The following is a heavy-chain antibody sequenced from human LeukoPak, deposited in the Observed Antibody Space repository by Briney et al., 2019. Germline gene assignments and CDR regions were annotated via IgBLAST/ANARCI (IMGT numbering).Heavy chain of an antibody. V-gene: IGHV3-30*18. J-gene: IGHJ3*02. CDR1: GFTFSSHG. CDR3: AKEGTISRWAFDI. D-gene: IGHD4-23*01. CDR2: VSDDGLTT. Sequence: GRSLRLSCGASGFTFSSHGMHWVRQAPGKGLEWAAVVSDDGLTTYYADSVKGRFTISRDNTKNTLYLQMNSLRVEDTAVYYCAKEGTISRWAFDIWGQGTMVTVSS.